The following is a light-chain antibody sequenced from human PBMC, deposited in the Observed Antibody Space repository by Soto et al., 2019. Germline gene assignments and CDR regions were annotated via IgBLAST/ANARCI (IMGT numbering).Light chain of an antibody. CDR1: QSVSSY. CDR3: QQYGSSPQGT. CDR2: GAS. Sequence: EIVLTQSPATLSLAPVERATLSCIAIQSVSSYLSWYQQKPGEAPRLLIYGASSRAAGIPDRFSGSGCGTDFTLTISRLEPEDFAVYYCQQYGSSPQGTFGQGTKVDIK. V-gene: IGKV3-20*01. J-gene: IGKJ1*01.